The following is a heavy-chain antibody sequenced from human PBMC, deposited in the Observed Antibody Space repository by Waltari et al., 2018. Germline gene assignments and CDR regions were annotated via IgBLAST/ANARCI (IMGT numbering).Heavy chain of an antibody. J-gene: IGHJ4*02. Sequence: EVQLVESGGGLVQPGGSLRPSCVAHAFRFRTSSMACGRQSPRGGVEWVANIRGDGDEKYYVDSVKGRFTIARDNAKNSLYLEMNSLRAEDTAVYYCARDPTTATSFLLHYFDYWGQGNLVTVSS. CDR2: IRGDGDEK. CDR3: ARDPTTATSFLLHYFDY. CDR1: AFRFRTSS. V-gene: IGHV3-7*01.